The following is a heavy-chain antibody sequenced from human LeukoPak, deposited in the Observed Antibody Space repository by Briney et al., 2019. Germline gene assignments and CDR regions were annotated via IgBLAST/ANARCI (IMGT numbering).Heavy chain of an antibody. D-gene: IGHD6-6*01. J-gene: IGHJ4*02. CDR2: ISTTSSYI. CDR1: GFTFSSYS. Sequence: GGSLSLSCAASGFTFSSYSMNWVRPAPGKGLEWVACISTTSSYIYHADSLKGRFTISRDDAKNSLYLQMNSLRAEDTAVYFCARDEYSSSPGYFDYWGQGTLVTVSS. CDR3: ARDEYSSSPGYFDY. V-gene: IGHV3-21*01.